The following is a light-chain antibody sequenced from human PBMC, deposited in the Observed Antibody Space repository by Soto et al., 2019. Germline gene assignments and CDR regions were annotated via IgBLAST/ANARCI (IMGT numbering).Light chain of an antibody. CDR1: KIGSKI. CDR3: QVWDSSSDHHV. V-gene: IGLV3-21*02. Sequence: SYELTQPPSVSVAPGQTAKITCGGDKIGSKIVHWYKQRPGQAPVLVVHDDSDRPSGIPERFSGSNSGNTATLTITRAEAGDEAYYYCQVWDSSSDHHVFGAGTKVTVL. CDR2: DDS. J-gene: IGLJ1*01.